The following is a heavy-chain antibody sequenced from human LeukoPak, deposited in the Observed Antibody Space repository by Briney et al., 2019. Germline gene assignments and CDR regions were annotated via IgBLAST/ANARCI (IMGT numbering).Heavy chain of an antibody. V-gene: IGHV3-23*01. Sequence: GGSLRLSCAASGFSFSSYAMSWVRQAPGKGLEWVSAISGSGGNTYYADSVKGRFTISRDNSKNTLYLQMNSLRAEDTAVYYCAKALRYYYYYGMDVWGQGTTVTVSS. CDR3: AKALRYYYYYGMDV. CDR1: GFSFSSYA. D-gene: IGHD3-16*01. J-gene: IGHJ6*02. CDR2: ISGSGGNT.